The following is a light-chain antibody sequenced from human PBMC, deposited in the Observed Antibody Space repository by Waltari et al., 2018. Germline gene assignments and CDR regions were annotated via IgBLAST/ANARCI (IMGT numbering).Light chain of an antibody. J-gene: IGKJ5*01. CDR2: DAS. V-gene: IGKV1-16*01. Sequence: TCRACRAINNYLAWCLKKPGEAPKSLIYDASRLQSGVPSRFSGSGSGTDFTLTISSLQPEDFGNYYCQQYSSKPITFGQGSRLEIK. CDR1: RAINNY. CDR3: QQYSSKPIT.